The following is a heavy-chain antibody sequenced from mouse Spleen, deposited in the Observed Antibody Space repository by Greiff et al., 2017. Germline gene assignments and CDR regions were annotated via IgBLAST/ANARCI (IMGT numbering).Heavy chain of an antibody. Sequence: EVKVVESGGGLVKPGGSLKLSCAASGFTFSDYGMHWVRQAPEKGLEWVAYISSGSSTIYYADTVKGRFTISRDNAKNTLFLQMTSLRSEDTAMYYCARTSYYSYDNAMDYWGQGTSVTVSS. D-gene: IGHD2-12*01. CDR2: ISSGSSTI. CDR3: ARTSYYSYDNAMDY. J-gene: IGHJ4*01. CDR1: GFTFSDYG. V-gene: IGHV5-17*01.